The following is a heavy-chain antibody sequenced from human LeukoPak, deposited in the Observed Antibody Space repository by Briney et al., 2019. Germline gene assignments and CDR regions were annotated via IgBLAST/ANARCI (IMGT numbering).Heavy chain of an antibody. V-gene: IGHV3-43*02. CDR1: GFTFSRYA. D-gene: IGHD4-23*01. J-gene: IGHJ4*02. CDR3: ARDHVYGGTDY. Sequence: GGSLRLSCAASGFTFSRYAIHWVRQAPGKGLEWVSLTSGDGITTYFADSVKGRFTISRDNSRSSLFLQMNSLRTEDTALYYCARDHVYGGTDYWGQGTLVTVSS. CDR2: TSGDGITT.